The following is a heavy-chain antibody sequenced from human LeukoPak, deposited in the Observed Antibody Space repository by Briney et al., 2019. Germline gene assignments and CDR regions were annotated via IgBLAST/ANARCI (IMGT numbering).Heavy chain of an antibody. V-gene: IGHV3-30*02. J-gene: IGHJ4*01. CDR1: GFTFSSYG. D-gene: IGHD5-18*01. CDR3: ARDRPTAMVRPSVADY. CDR2: IRYDGSNK. Sequence: GGSLRLSCAASGFTFSSYGMHWVRQAPGKGLEWVAFIRYDGSNKYYADSVKGRFTISRDNSKNTLYLQMNSLRADDTAVYYCARDRPTAMVRPSVADYWGHGTLVTVSS.